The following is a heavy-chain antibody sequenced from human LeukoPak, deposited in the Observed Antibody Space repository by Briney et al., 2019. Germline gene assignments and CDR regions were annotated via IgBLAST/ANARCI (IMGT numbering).Heavy chain of an antibody. J-gene: IGHJ6*03. V-gene: IGHV3-11*04. CDR2: IRSSDSTI. Sequence: GGSLRLSCAASGFTFSDYYMSWIRQAPGKGLEGVSYIRSSDSTIYYADSVRGRFTISRDNAKNSLYLQMNSLRAEDTALYYCARVFGYTYGYYYYYYMDVWGKGTTVTVSS. D-gene: IGHD5-18*01. CDR1: GFTFSDYY. CDR3: ARVFGYTYGYYYYYYMDV.